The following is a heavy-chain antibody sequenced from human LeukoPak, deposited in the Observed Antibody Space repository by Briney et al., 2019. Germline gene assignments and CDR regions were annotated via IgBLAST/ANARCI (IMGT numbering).Heavy chain of an antibody. CDR2: IYDIGNS. Sequence: SETLSLTCTVSGGSISSYYWSWIRQPPGKGLEWIGYIYDIGNSKYNPSLESRVTISADMSKSQVSLKLTSVTAADTAVYYCARAPQGGTTHGFDSWGQGTLVTVSS. CDR1: GGSISSYY. J-gene: IGHJ4*02. V-gene: IGHV4-59*01. CDR3: ARAPQGGTTHGFDS. D-gene: IGHD1-1*01.